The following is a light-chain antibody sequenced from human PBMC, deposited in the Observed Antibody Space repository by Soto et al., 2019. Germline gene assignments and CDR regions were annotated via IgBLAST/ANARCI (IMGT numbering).Light chain of an antibody. Sequence: QSVLTQPPSASGTPGQRVTISCSGSSSNIGSNTVNWYQQLPGTAPKLLIYSNNQRPSGVPDRFSGSKSGTSASLAISGLQSEDEADYYCAARDDSLNGLVFGGGTKLTV. CDR1: SSNIGSNT. CDR2: SNN. J-gene: IGLJ2*01. CDR3: AARDDSLNGLV. V-gene: IGLV1-44*01.